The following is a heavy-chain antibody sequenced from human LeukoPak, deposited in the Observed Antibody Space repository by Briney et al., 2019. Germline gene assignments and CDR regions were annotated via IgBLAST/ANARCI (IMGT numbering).Heavy chain of an antibody. V-gene: IGHV4-59*12. CDR1: GGSISSDY. D-gene: IGHD1-14*01. CDR3: ARVPRREAFDI. J-gene: IGHJ3*02. Sequence: SETLSLTCTASGGSISSDYWSWIRQPPGKGLEWIGYIYYSGSTYYNPSLKSRVTISVDTSKNQFSLKLSSVTAADTAVYYCARVPRREAFDIWGQGTMVTVSS. CDR2: IYYSGST.